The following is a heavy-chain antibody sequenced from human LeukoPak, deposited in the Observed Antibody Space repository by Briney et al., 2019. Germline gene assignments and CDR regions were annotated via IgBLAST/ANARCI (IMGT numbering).Heavy chain of an antibody. CDR2: INHSGST. J-gene: IGHJ4*02. CDR3: ARRLGVLRYFGY. Sequence: PSETLSLTCAVYGGSFSGYYWSWIRQPPGKGLEWIGEINHSGSTNYNPSLKSRVTISVDTSKNQFSLKLSSVTAADTAVYYCARRLGVLRYFGYWGQGTLVTVSS. CDR1: GGSFSGYY. V-gene: IGHV4-34*01. D-gene: IGHD3-9*01.